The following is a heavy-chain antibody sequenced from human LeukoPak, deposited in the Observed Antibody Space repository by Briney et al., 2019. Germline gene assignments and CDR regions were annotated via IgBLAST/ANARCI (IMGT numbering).Heavy chain of an antibody. J-gene: IGHJ6*03. CDR1: GFTFSSYG. CDR3: AKTKNYYFYYLDV. Sequence: PGRSLRLSCAASGFTFSSYGMHWVRQAPGKGLEWVAVISYDGSNEYYADSVKGRFTISRDNSKNTLYLQMHSLRAEDTAVYYCAKTKNYYFYYLDVWGKGTTVTVSS. V-gene: IGHV3-30*18. CDR2: ISYDGSNE.